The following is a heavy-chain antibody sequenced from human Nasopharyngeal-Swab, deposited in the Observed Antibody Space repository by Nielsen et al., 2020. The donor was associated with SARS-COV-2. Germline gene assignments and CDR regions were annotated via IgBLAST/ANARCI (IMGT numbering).Heavy chain of an antibody. J-gene: IGHJ6*02. CDR2: INPNSGGT. CDR1: GYTFTGYY. Sequence: ASVKVSCKASGYTFTGYYTHWVRQAPGQGLEWMGWINPNSGGTNYAQKFQGRVTMTRDTSISTAYMELSRLRSDDTAVYYCARYSNYYYYYGMDVWGQGTTVTVSS. D-gene: IGHD4-11*01. V-gene: IGHV1-2*02. CDR3: ARYSNYYYYYGMDV.